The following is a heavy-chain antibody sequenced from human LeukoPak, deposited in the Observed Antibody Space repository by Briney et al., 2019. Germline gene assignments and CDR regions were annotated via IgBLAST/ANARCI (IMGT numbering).Heavy chain of an antibody. CDR3: ARSTGYSSIYFDY. CDR2: IYYSGST. V-gene: IGHV4-59*01. Sequence: PSETLSLTCTVSGGSIGSYYWSWIRQPPGKGLEWIGYIYYSGSTNYNPSLKSRVTISVDTSKNQFSLKLSSVTAADTAVYYCARSTGYSSIYFDYWGQGTLVTVSS. J-gene: IGHJ4*02. CDR1: GGSIGSYY. D-gene: IGHD6-19*01.